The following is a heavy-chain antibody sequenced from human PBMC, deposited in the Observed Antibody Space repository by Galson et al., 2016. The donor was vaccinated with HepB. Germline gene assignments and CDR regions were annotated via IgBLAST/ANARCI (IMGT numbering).Heavy chain of an antibody. Sequence: SETLSLTCTVSGASVSSSNCYWGWIRQPPGKGLEWLASVSYSGTTDYKPSLRSRLTISADTSKNHFSLRLSSVTAADPAVYYCARTLSPTNQYFFNSWGQGTLVTVSS. CDR2: VSYSGTT. J-gene: IGHJ4*02. V-gene: IGHV4-39*02. D-gene: IGHD1-14*01. CDR1: GASVSSSNCY. CDR3: ARTLSPTNQYFFNS.